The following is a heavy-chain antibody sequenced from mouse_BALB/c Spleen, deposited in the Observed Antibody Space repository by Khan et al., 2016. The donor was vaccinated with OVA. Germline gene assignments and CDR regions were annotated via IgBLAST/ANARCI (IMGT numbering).Heavy chain of an antibody. CDR3: ERDGSRYNGAIDY. Sequence: EVQLQESGPGLVKPSQSLSLTCTVTGYSITSDYTWNLIRQFPGNKLEWLGYIRSSGSTNYNPALKSRISITRDTSKNQFFLQLNSVTTEDTATYDRERDGSRYNGAIDYWGQGTLVTVSA. CDR2: IRSSGST. CDR1: GYSITSDYT. V-gene: IGHV3-2*02. D-gene: IGHD2-3*01. J-gene: IGHJ3*01.